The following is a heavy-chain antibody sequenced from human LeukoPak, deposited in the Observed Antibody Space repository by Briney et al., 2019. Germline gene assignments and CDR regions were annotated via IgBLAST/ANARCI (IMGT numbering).Heavy chain of an antibody. CDR1: GGSISSSSYY. V-gene: IGHV4-39*01. J-gene: IGHJ3*02. Sequence: PSETLSLTCTVSGGSISSSSYYWGWIRQPPGKGLEWIGSIYYSGSTYYNPSLKSRVTISVDTSKNQFSLKLSSVTAADTAVYYCARHDYGDHDAFDIWGQGTMVTVSS. CDR3: ARHDYGDHDAFDI. D-gene: IGHD4-17*01. CDR2: IYYSGST.